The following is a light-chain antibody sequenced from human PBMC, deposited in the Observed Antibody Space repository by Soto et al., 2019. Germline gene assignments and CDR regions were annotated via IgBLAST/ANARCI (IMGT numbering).Light chain of an antibody. CDR1: QSITSKF. CDR2: AAS. Sequence: EIVLTQSPGTLSLSPGQRATLSCRASQSITSKFVAWYQQRPGQPPRLLIYAASTRATGIPDRFNGSGSETDFTLTISRLVPEDFAVYYCQQYGGSPTLAFGGGTMVEI. J-gene: IGKJ4*01. CDR3: QQYGGSPTLA. V-gene: IGKV3-20*01.